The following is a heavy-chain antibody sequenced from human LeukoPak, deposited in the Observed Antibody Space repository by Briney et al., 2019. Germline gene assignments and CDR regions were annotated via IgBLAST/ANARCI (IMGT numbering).Heavy chain of an antibody. Sequence: GGSLRLSCAASGFTFSSSAMSWVRQAPGKGLEWVANIKQDGSEKYYVDSVKGRFTISRDNAKNSLYLQMNSLRAEDTAVYYCARDYDFWSGPYGMDVWGQGTTVTVSS. CDR3: ARDYDFWSGPYGMDV. J-gene: IGHJ6*02. CDR1: GFTFSSSA. D-gene: IGHD3-3*01. V-gene: IGHV3-7*03. CDR2: IKQDGSEK.